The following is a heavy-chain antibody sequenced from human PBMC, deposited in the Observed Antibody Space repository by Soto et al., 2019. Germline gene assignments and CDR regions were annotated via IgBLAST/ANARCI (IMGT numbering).Heavy chain of an antibody. V-gene: IGHV3-23*01. D-gene: IGHD3-22*01. CDR1: GFTFDDYG. CDR3: AKSPGMYYYDSSGYYHYDY. Sequence: GGSLRLSCAASGFTFDDYGMSWVRQAPGKGLEWVSGINWNGVSTYYADSVKGRFTISRDNSKNTLYLQMNSLRAEDTAVYYCAKSPGMYYYDSSGYYHYDYWGQGTLVTVSS. CDR2: INWNGVST. J-gene: IGHJ4*02.